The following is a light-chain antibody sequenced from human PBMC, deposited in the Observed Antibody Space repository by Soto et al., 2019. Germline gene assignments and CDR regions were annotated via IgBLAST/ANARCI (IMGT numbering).Light chain of an antibody. V-gene: IGKV1-5*03. CDR1: QSISNW. J-gene: IGKJ1*01. CDR3: QQYDTAWT. CDR2: TAS. Sequence: DIQMTQSPSTLSASVGDRVTITFRASQSISNWLAWYQQKPGKAPQLLIYTASSLESGVPSRFSGSGSGTEFTLTISSLQPDDFATYYCQQYDTAWTFGQGTKVDIK.